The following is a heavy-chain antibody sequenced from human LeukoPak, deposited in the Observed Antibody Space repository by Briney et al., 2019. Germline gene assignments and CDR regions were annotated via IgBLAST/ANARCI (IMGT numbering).Heavy chain of an antibody. J-gene: IGHJ4*02. CDR1: GFTFSNYA. Sequence: GGSLRLSCAASGFTFSNYAMNWVRQAPGKGLEWVSSVSAGGGETFYGDSVKGRFIVSRDNSKNTLYLQMKTLRAEDTATYYCAKDGGTWNDSDYWGQGTLVTVSS. D-gene: IGHD1-1*01. CDR3: AKDGGTWNDSDY. CDR2: VSAGGGET. V-gene: IGHV3-23*01.